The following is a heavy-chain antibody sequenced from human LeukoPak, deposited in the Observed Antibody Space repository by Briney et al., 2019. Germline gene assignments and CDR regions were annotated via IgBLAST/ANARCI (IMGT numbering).Heavy chain of an antibody. V-gene: IGHV3-74*01. Sequence: GGSLRLSCAASGFSLSRYWMHWVRQAPGTGLVWVSYIDNDGTDTNYADSVRGRFTVSRDNAKNTLYLQMNGLRAEDTAVYYCTRGGFDHNMDVWGEGTTVT. CDR2: IDNDGTDT. J-gene: IGHJ6*03. CDR1: GFSLSRYW. D-gene: IGHD3-9*01. CDR3: TRGGFDHNMDV.